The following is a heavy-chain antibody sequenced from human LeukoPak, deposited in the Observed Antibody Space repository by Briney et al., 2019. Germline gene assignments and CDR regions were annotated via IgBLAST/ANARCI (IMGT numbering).Heavy chain of an antibody. CDR1: GFTFSSYW. D-gene: IGHD3-3*01. CDR3: ARAKVPIFGVASLDY. V-gene: IGHV3-7*01. Sequence: PGGSLRFYCAASGFTFSSYWMSWVRQAPGKGLEWVANIKQDGSEKYYVDSVKGRFTISRDNAKNSLYLQMNSLRAEDTAVYYCARAKVPIFGVASLDYWGQGTLVTVSS. J-gene: IGHJ4*02. CDR2: IKQDGSEK.